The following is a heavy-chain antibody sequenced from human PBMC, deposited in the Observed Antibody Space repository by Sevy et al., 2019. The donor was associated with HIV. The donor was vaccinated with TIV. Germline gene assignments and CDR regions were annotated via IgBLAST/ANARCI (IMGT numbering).Heavy chain of an antibody. CDR2: ISYDGSNK. CDR1: GFTFSSYA. V-gene: IGHV3-30-3*01. D-gene: IGHD3-22*01. J-gene: IGHJ4*02. Sequence: GGPLRLSCAASGFTFSSYAMHWVRQAPGKGLEWVAVISYDGSNKYYADSVKGRFTISRDNSKNTLYLQMNSLRAEDTAVYYCARDYYDSSGYVYWGQGTLVTVSS. CDR3: ARDYYDSSGYVY.